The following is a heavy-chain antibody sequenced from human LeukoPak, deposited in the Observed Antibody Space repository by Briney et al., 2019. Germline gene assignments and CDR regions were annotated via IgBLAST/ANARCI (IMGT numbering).Heavy chain of an antibody. V-gene: IGHV5-51*01. D-gene: IGHD7-27*01. CDR1: GYSFTSYW. J-gene: IGHJ4*02. CDR2: IYPGDSDT. Sequence: GESLQISCKGSGYSFTSYWIGWVRQMPGKGLEWMGIIYPGDSDTRYSPSFQGQVTISADKSISTAYLQWSSLKASDTAMYYCASQGSDPAFANWGSIWGQGTLVTVSS. CDR3: ASQGSDPAFANWGSI.